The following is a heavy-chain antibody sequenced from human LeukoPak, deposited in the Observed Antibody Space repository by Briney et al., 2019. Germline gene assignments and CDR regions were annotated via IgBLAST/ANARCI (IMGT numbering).Heavy chain of an antibody. J-gene: IGHJ4*02. CDR2: ISSSSSYI. CDR3: ARVGQWLAPDDY. CDR1: GFTFSSYS. V-gene: IGHV3-21*01. Sequence: PGGSLRLSCAASGFTFSSYSMNWVRQAPGKGLEWVSSISSSSSYIYYADYVKGRFTISRDNAKNSLYLQMNSLRAEDTAVYYCARVGQWLAPDDYWGQGTLVTVSS. D-gene: IGHD6-19*01.